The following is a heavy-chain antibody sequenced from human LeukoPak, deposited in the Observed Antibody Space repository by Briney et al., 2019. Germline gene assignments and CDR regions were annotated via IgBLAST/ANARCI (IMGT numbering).Heavy chain of an antibody. V-gene: IGHV4-59*01. CDR1: GGSISSYY. CDR2: IYYSGST. D-gene: IGHD3-3*01. CDR3: ARDRRVYDFWSGYYQD. J-gene: IGHJ4*02. Sequence: SETLSLTCTVSGGSISSYYWSWIRQPPGKGLEWIGYIYYSGSTNYNPSLKSRVTISVDTSKNQFSLKLSSVTAADTAVYYCARDRRVYDFWSGYYQDWGQGTLVTVSS.